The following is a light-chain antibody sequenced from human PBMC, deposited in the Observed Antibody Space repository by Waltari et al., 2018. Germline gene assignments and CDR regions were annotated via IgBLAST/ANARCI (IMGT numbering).Light chain of an antibody. CDR2: GAS. CDR3: QQYGSSPWT. CDR1: QSVSSSY. Sequence: EIVLTQSPGTLSLSPGERVTLSCRASQSVSSSYLAWYQLKPGQAPRVLIHGASNRATGIPDRFSGSGSGTDFTLTISRLEPEDFAVYYCQQYGSSPWTFGQGTKVEIK. J-gene: IGKJ1*01. V-gene: IGKV3-20*01.